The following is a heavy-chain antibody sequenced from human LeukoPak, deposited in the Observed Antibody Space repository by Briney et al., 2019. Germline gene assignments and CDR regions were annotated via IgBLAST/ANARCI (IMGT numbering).Heavy chain of an antibody. V-gene: IGHV1-46*01. Sequence: ASVTVSCKASGYTFTSYYMHWVRQAPGQGLERMGIINPSGGSTSYAQKFQGRVTMTRDTSTSTVYMELSSLRSEDTAVYYCARAPEVDSDFDYWGQGTLVTVSS. CDR2: INPSGGST. CDR1: GYTFTSYY. J-gene: IGHJ4*02. D-gene: IGHD1-14*01. CDR3: ARAPEVDSDFDY.